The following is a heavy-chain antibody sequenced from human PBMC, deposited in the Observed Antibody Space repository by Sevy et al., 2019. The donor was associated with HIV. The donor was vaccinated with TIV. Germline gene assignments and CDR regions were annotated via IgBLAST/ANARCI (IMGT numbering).Heavy chain of an antibody. CDR3: ARSNWVTATNGFSKSYYFDY. Sequence: SETLSLTCTVSGDSFSSYFWAWLRQPAGKGLEWIGSINTSGSTNYNPSLKSRVTMSVDTSKSQFSLKVTSLTAADTAIYFCARSNWVTATNGFSKSYYFDYWGQRSLVTVSS. V-gene: IGHV4-4*07. J-gene: IGHJ4*02. D-gene: IGHD7-27*01. CDR1: GDSFSSYF. CDR2: INTSGST.